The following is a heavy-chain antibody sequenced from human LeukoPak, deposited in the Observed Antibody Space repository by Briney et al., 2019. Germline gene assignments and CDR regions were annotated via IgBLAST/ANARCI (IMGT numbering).Heavy chain of an antibody. J-gene: IGHJ4*02. D-gene: IGHD1-26*01. Sequence: GGSLRLSCAASGFTFSSYAMHWVRQAPGKGLEWVAVISYDGSNKYYADSVKGRFTISRDNSKNTLYLQMNSLRAEDTAVYYCARGAPPLWELLLFDYWGQGTLVTVSS. CDR2: ISYDGSNK. V-gene: IGHV3-30*04. CDR3: ARGAPPLWELLLFDY. CDR1: GFTFSSYA.